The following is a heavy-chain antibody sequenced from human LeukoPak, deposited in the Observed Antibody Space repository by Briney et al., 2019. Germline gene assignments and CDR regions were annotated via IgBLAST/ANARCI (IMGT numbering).Heavy chain of an antibody. CDR2: MNPNSGIT. CDR1: GYTFTSYD. J-gene: IGHJ6*02. D-gene: IGHD5-24*01. V-gene: IGHV1-8*01. CDR3: ARRENYYYYYGMDV. Sequence: ASVKVSCKASGYTFTSYDINWVRQATGQGLEWTGWMNPNSGITGYAQKFQGRVTMTRNTSISTAYMELSSLRFEDTAVYYCARRENYYYYYGMDVWGQGTTVTVSS.